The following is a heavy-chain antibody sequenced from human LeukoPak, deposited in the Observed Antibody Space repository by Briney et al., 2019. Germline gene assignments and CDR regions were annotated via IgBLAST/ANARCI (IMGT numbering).Heavy chain of an antibody. CDR2: ISSSSSYI. V-gene: IGHV3-21*01. J-gene: IGHJ6*03. CDR3: ARVGPDTAMDYYYYMDV. CDR1: GCTFSSYS. Sequence: PGGSLRLSCAASGCTFSSYSMNWVRQAPGKGLEWVSSISSSSSYIYYADSVKGRFTISRDNAKNSLYLQMNSLRAEDTAVYYCARVGPDTAMDYYYYMDVWGKGTTVTVSS. D-gene: IGHD5-18*01.